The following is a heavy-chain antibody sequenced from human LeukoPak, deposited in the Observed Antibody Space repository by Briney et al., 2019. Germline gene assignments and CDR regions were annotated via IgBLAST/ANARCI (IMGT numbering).Heavy chain of an antibody. CDR1: GFTFSDCY. Sequence: GGSLRLSCAASGFTFSDCYMSWIRQAPGKGLEWVANIKEDGSEKYYVDSVKGRFTISRDNAKNSLYLQMNSLRAEDTAEYYCARSGMDVWGQGTTVTVSS. J-gene: IGHJ6*02. V-gene: IGHV3-7*01. CDR3: ARSGMDV. CDR2: IKEDGSEK.